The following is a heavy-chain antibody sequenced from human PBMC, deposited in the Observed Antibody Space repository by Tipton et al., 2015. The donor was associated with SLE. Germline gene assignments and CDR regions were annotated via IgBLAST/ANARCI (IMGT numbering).Heavy chain of an antibody. CDR3: ARDLGYGMDV. V-gene: IGHV4-59*12. J-gene: IGHJ6*02. CDR2: MYYSGIT. Sequence: TLSLTCTVSGGSIRTYYWSWIRQTPGKGLEWIGYMYYSGITNYNPSLNSRVTISVDTSKNQFSLKVNSVTAADTAVYFCARDLGYGMDVWGPGTTVTVSS. CDR1: GGSIRTYY.